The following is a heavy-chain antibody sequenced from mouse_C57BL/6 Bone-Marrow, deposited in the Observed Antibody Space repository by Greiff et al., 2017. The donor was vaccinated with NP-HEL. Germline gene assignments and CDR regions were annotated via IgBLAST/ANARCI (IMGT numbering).Heavy chain of an antibody. CDR3: ARLDYYSYAMDY. Sequence: QVQLKQSGPELVKPGASVKISCKASGYSFTSYYIHWVKQRPGQGLEWIGWIYPGSGNTKYNEKFKGKATLTADTSSSTAYMQLSSLTSEDSAVYYCARLDYYSYAMDYWGQGTSVTVSS. J-gene: IGHJ4*01. D-gene: IGHD1-1*01. CDR1: GYSFTSYY. V-gene: IGHV1-66*01. CDR2: IYPGSGNT.